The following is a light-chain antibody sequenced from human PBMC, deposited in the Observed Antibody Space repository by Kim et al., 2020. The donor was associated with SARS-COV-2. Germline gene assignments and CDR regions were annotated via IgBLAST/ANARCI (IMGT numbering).Light chain of an antibody. CDR2: AAS. Sequence: ASVGDRVTITCRASQGISSSLVWFQQRPGKAPKLLIYAASTLQSGVPSRFSGSGSGTEFTLTISSLQPEDFATYYCQQLNSYPLTFGQGTRLEIK. CDR1: QGISSS. V-gene: IGKV1-9*01. CDR3: QQLNSYPLT. J-gene: IGKJ5*01.